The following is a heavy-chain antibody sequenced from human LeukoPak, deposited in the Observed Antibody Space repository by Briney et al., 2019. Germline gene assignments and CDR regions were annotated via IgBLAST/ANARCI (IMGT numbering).Heavy chain of an antibody. D-gene: IGHD1-26*01. CDR3: ARGDRIEGATGAFDI. J-gene: IGHJ3*02. V-gene: IGHV1-2*02. CDR2: INPHSGAT. CDR1: GYTFIGYY. Sequence: GASVKVSCKASGYTFIGYYIHWVRQAPGQGLEWMGWINPHSGATTYAQNFQGRATMARDTSTRTAYMELSRLRSDDTAVYYCARGDRIEGATGAFDIWGQGTMVAVPS.